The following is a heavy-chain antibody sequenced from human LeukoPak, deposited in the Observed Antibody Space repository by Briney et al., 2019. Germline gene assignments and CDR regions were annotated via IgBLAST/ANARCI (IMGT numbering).Heavy chain of an antibody. CDR2: ISGSDGST. CDR1: GFTFNNYA. Sequence: GGSLRLSCAASGFTFNNYAMNWVRQAPGKGLEWVSSISGSDGSTYYAASVKGRFTISRDNSKNTLYLQMNSLRAEDTAVYYCAKSKRSRSGSYFFDYWGQGTLVTVSS. J-gene: IGHJ4*02. V-gene: IGHV3-23*01. D-gene: IGHD3-10*01. CDR3: AKSKRSRSGSYFFDY.